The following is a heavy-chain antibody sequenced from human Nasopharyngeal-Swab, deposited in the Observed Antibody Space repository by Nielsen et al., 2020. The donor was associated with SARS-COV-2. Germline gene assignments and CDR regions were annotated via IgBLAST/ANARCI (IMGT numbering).Heavy chain of an antibody. J-gene: IGHJ4*02. Sequence: GESLKISCEASGFTFSSYAMSWVRQAPGKGLEWVSAISGSGGSTYYADSVKGRFTISRDNSKNTLYLQMNSLRAEDTAVYYCAKDPYCGGDCYPGWGQGTLVTVSS. CDR3: AKDPYCGGDCYPG. CDR1: GFTFSSYA. D-gene: IGHD2-21*02. CDR2: ISGSGGST. V-gene: IGHV3-23*01.